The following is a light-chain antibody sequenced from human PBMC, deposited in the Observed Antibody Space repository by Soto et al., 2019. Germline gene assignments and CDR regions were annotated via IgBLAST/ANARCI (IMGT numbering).Light chain of an antibody. CDR3: MQALQTPPT. J-gene: IGKJ1*01. Sequence: EIVMTQTPLSLPVTPGEPASISGRGSQRLLHSNGYNYLDWYLQKPGQSPQLLIYLGSNRASGVPDRFSGSGSGTDFTLQISRVEAEDVGVYYCMQALQTPPTFGQGTKVAIK. CDR1: QRLLHSNGYNY. CDR2: LGS. V-gene: IGKV2-28*01.